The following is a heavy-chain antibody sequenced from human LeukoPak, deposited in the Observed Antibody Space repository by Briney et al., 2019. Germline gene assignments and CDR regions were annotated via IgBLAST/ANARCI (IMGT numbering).Heavy chain of an antibody. CDR3: ARGHGYTNYPFDF. Sequence: SETLSLTCTVSGDSISSSNYYWGWIRQPPGKGLEWIGSLHHSGSTSYNPSLKSRVTISVDTSKKQFSLKLASVTAADTAVYYCARGHGYTNYPFDFWGQEPWSPSPQ. J-gene: IGHJ4*01. V-gene: IGHV4-39*01. D-gene: IGHD5-24*01. CDR2: LHHSGST. CDR1: GDSISSSNYY.